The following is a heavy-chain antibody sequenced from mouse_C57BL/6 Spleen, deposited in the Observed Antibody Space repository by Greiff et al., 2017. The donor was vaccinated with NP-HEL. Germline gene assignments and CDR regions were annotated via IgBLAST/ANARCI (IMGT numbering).Heavy chain of an antibody. CDR2: IDPEDGDT. V-gene: IGHV14-2*01. CDR3: APEGNGYDGAWFAY. D-gene: IGHD2-2*01. CDR1: GFTIKDYY. J-gene: IGHJ3*01. Sequence: VHVKQSGAELVKPGASVKLSCTASGFTIKDYYMHWVKQRTEQGLEWIGRIDPEDGDTKSAPKFQGKATITADTASNTAYLQLSSLTSEDTAVYYCAPEGNGYDGAWFAYWGQGTLVTVSA.